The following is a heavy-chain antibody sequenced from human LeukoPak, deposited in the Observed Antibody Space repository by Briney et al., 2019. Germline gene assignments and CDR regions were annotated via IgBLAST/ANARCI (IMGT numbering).Heavy chain of an antibody. J-gene: IGHJ5*02. D-gene: IGHD2-2*01. CDR2: IIPIFRTA. V-gene: IGHV1-69*13. CDR3: ARAGGYCSSTSCYLDWFDP. Sequence: SVKVSCKASGGTFSSYAISWVRQAPGQGIEWMGGIIPIFRTANYAQKFQGRVTITADESTSTAYMELSSLRSEDTAVYYCARAGGYCSSTSCYLDWFDPWGQGTLVTVSS. CDR1: GGTFSSYA.